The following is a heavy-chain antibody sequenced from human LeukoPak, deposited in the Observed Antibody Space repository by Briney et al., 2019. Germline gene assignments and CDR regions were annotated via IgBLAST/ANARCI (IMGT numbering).Heavy chain of an antibody. V-gene: IGHV4-59*01. CDR2: IYYSGST. J-gene: IGHJ4*02. Sequence: SETLSLTCTVSGGSISSYYWSWIRQPPGKGLEWLGHIYYSGSTNYNPSLKSRVTISVDTSKNQFSLKLSSVTAADTAVYYCARVDYDSSGPYYFDYWGQGTLVTVSS. CDR3: ARVDYDSSGPYYFDY. CDR1: GGSISSYY. D-gene: IGHD3-22*01.